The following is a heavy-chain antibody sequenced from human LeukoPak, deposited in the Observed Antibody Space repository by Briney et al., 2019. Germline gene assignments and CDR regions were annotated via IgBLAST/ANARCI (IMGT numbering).Heavy chain of an antibody. Sequence: PGGSLRLSCAASGFTVSSNYMSWVRQGPGKGLEWVSVIYSGGSTYYADSVKGRFTISRDNSKNTLYLQMNSLRAEDTAVYYCARDWGDGYTSDAFDIWGQGTMVTFSS. D-gene: IGHD5-24*01. J-gene: IGHJ3*02. CDR3: ARDWGDGYTSDAFDI. CDR2: IYSGGST. CDR1: GFTVSSNY. V-gene: IGHV3-53*01.